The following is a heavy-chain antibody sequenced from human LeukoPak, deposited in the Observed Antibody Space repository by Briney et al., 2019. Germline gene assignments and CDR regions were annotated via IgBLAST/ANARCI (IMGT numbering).Heavy chain of an antibody. CDR2: IYSSGST. Sequence: PSETLSLTCTVSGSSISNGTSYWTWIRQPAGKSLEWLGRIYSSGSTYYNPSLKSRVTVSVDTSKNQFSLKLNSVTAADTAVYYCARENWTDYYYYYYYMDVWGKGTTVTISS. V-gene: IGHV4-61*02. CDR1: GSSISNGTSY. J-gene: IGHJ6*03. CDR3: ARENWTDYYYYYYYMDV. D-gene: IGHD1-1*01.